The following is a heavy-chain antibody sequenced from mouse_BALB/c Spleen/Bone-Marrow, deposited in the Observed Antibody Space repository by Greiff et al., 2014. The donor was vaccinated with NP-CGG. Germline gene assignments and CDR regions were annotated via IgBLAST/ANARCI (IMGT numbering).Heavy chain of an antibody. CDR3: ARRDYRYDEGVDY. CDR1: GYSFTGYT. V-gene: IGHV1-26*01. Sequence: VQLQQPGPELVKPGASMKISCKAPGYSFTGYTMNWVKQSHGKNLEWIGLINPYNGGTSYNQKFKGKATLTVDKSSSTAYMELLSLTSEDSAVYYCARRDYRYDEGVDYWGQGTSVTVSS. CDR2: INPYNGGT. J-gene: IGHJ4*01. D-gene: IGHD2-14*01.